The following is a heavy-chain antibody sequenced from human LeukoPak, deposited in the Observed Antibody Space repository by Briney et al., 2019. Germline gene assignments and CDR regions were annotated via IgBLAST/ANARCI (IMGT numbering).Heavy chain of an antibody. J-gene: IGHJ6*03. Sequence: GSLRLSCAASGFTFSSYSMNWVRQAPGKGLEWIGNIYDSESTHYKSSLKSRVTISVDTSKNQFSLRLSSVTAADTAVYYCARVLQNYYYLDVWGKGTTVTVSS. CDR2: IYDSEST. D-gene: IGHD3-3*01. V-gene: IGHV4-59*01. CDR1: GFTFSSYS. CDR3: ARVLQNYYYLDV.